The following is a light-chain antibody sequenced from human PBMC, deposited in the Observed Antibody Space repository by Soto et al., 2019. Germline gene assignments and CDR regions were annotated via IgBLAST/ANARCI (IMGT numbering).Light chain of an antibody. CDR1: SRDDGGYNY. J-gene: IGLJ1*01. V-gene: IGLV2-8*01. Sequence: QSALTQPPSASGSAGQSVAISCTGTSRDDGGYNYVSWYQQHPGKAPKLMIYEVSKRASGVPDRFSGFKSGNTAALTVSCLPADDEADYFCSSYEGSSNVVGTGTKLTV. CDR2: EVS. CDR3: SSYEGSSNV.